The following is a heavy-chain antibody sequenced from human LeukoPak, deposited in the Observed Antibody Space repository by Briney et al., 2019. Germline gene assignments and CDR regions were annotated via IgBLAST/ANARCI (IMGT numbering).Heavy chain of an antibody. CDR1: GFSLSTSGMR. CDR3: ARNDYYGLGMEY. Sequence: SGPALVKPTQTLTLTCTFSGFSLSTSGMRVSWIRQPPGKALEWLARIDWDDDKFYSTSLKTRLTISKDTSKNQVVLTMTNMDPVDTATYYCARNDYYGLGMEYWGQGTLDTVSS. J-gene: IGHJ4*02. CDR2: IDWDDDK. D-gene: IGHD3-10*01. V-gene: IGHV2-70*04.